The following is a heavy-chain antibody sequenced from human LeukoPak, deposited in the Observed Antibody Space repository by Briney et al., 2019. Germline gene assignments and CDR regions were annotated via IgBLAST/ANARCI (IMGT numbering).Heavy chain of an antibody. J-gene: IGHJ3*02. Sequence: PGGSLRLSCVASGFTFSTYGMSWVRQAPGKGLEWVSAISGSGGSTYYADSVKGRFTISRDNSKNTLYLQMNSLRAEDTAVYYCAKSPVGWSGYYTGAFDIWGQGTMVTVSS. V-gene: IGHV3-23*01. D-gene: IGHD3-3*01. CDR3: AKSPVGWSGYYTGAFDI. CDR2: ISGSGGST. CDR1: GFTFSTYG.